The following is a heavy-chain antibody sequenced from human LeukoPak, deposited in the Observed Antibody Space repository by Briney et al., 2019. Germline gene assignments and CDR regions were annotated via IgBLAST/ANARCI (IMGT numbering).Heavy chain of an antibody. CDR2: ISYDGTEK. J-gene: IGHJ4*02. V-gene: IGHV3-30*03. CDR3: ARDGHGVPLDY. D-gene: IGHD4-17*01. CDR1: GFTFSSYA. Sequence: GGSLRLSCAASGFTFSSYAMRWVRQAPGKGLEWVAVISYDGTEKYYGDSVKGRFTISRDNSKNTLYLQMNSLRAEDTALYYCARDGHGVPLDYWGQGTLVTVSP.